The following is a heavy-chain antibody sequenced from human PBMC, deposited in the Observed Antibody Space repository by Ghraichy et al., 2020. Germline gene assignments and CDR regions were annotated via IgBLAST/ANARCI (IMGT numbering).Heavy chain of an antibody. CDR2: IYYSGST. Sequence: SETLSLTCTVSGGSISSYYWTWIRHPPGKGLEWIGYIYYSGSTNYNPSLKSRVTISVDTSKNQFSLKLSSVTAADTAVYYCASCFIAAAGTGYFDYWGQGTLVTVSS. D-gene: IGHD6-13*01. V-gene: IGHV4-59*01. CDR1: GGSISSYY. J-gene: IGHJ4*02. CDR3: ASCFIAAAGTGYFDY.